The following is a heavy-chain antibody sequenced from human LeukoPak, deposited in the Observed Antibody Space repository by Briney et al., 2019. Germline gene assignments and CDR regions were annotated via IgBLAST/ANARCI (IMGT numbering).Heavy chain of an antibody. D-gene: IGHD3-16*02. CDR3: ARHKKDVIVVFDS. CDR1: GGSINSSSYY. CDR2: IYYRGST. V-gene: IGHV4-39*01. J-gene: IGHJ3*02. Sequence: SETLSLTCAVSGGSINSSSYYWGWIRQPPGRGLEWIGTIYYRGSTYYSPSLRSRITISADTSKDQFSLKLRSVTAADTAVYYCARHKKDVIVVFDSWGQGTMVSVSS.